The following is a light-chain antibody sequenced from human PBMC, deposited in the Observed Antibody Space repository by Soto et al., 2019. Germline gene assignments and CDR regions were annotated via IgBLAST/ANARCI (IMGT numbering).Light chain of an antibody. J-gene: IGLJ2*01. CDR3: LLSYSGALPWVV. CDR1: TGAVTSGHY. CDR2: DTS. Sequence: QTVVTQAPSLTVSPGGTVTLTCGSSTGAVTSGHYPYWFQQKPGQAPRTLIYDTSNKHSWTPARFSGSLLGGKAALTLSGAQPEDEAEYYCLLSYSGALPWVVFGGGTKVTVL. V-gene: IGLV7-46*01.